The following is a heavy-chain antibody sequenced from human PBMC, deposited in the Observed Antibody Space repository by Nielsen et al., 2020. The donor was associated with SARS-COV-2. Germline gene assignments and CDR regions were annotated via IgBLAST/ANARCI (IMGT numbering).Heavy chain of an antibody. CDR2: VSSGGST. CDR3: AREGIAAAKNYYYGMDV. V-gene: IGHV4-39*07. CDR1: DGSIYSDASY. J-gene: IGHJ6*02. D-gene: IGHD6-13*01. Sequence: SETLSLTCTVPDGSIYSDASYWGWVRQPPGKGLEWIGSVSSGGSTYYNPSLKSRVTISVDTSKNQFSLKLSSVTAADTAVYYCAREGIAAAKNYYYGMDVWGQGTTVTVSS.